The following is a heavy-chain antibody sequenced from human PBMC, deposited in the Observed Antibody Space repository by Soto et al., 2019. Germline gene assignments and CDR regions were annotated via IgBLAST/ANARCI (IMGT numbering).Heavy chain of an antibody. J-gene: IGHJ4*02. V-gene: IGHV4-31*03. D-gene: IGHD3-9*01. CDR2: IYYSGST. CDR3: ARGVRFFDWLDLFDY. Sequence: QVQLQESGPGLVKPSQTLSLTCTVSGGSISRGGYYWSWIRQHPGKGLEWIGNIYYSGSTYSNPSLKSRITIAGDTSKNQCSWKLSSVTAADTAVYYCARGVRFFDWLDLFDYWGQGTPVTVSS. CDR1: GGSISRGGYY.